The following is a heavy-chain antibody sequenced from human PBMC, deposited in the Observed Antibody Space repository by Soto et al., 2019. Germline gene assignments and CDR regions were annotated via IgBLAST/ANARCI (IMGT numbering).Heavy chain of an antibody. J-gene: IGHJ4*02. CDR3: ARDTYYYDSSGYDPFEY. D-gene: IGHD3-22*01. CDR1: GFTFSSYW. V-gene: IGHV3-74*01. CDR2: INSDGSST. Sequence: GWSLRLSCAASGFTFSSYWMHLVRQGPGKGLVWVSRINSDGSSTRYADSVKGRFTISRDNAKNTLNLQMNSLRAEDTAVYYCARDTYYYDSSGYDPFEYWGEGPLVTVS.